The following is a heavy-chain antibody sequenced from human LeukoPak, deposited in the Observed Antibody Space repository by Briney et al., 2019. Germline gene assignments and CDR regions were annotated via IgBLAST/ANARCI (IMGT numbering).Heavy chain of an antibody. V-gene: IGHV1-69*13. CDR1: GGTFSSYA. Sequence: GASVKVSCKASGGTFSSYAISWVRQAPGQGLEWMGGIIPIFGTANYAQKFQGRVTITADESTSTAYMELSSLRSEDTAVYYCARDFQDYDFWSGYIPYYLDDWGQGTLVSVSS. CDR3: ARDFQDYDFWSGYIPYYLDD. J-gene: IGHJ4*02. CDR2: IIPIFGTA. D-gene: IGHD3-3*01.